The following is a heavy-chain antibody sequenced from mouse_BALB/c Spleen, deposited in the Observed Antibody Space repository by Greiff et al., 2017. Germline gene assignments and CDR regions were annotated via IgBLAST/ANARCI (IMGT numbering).Heavy chain of an antibody. V-gene: IGHV1-69*02. Sequence: VQLQQPGAELVKPGAPVKLSCKASGYTFTSYWMNWVKQRPGRGLEWIGRIDPSDSETHYNQKFKDKATLTVDKSSSTAYIQLSSLTSEDSAVYYCARSGSSGYGGYYFDYWGQGTTLTVSS. CDR3: ARSGSSGYGGYYFDY. CDR1: GYTFTSYW. D-gene: IGHD3-1*01. J-gene: IGHJ2*01. CDR2: IDPSDSET.